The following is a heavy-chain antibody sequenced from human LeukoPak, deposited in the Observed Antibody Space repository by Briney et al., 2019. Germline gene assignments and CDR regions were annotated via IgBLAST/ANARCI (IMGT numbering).Heavy chain of an antibody. CDR2: IYYTGTT. D-gene: IGHD1-1*01. CDR1: GDTITSYY. V-gene: IGHV4-39*01. Sequence: SETLSLTCTVSGDTITSYYWGWIRQSPGKRLEWIASIYYTGTTYYNPCLKSRVTISVDMPKNQISLKLSSVTAADTAVYYCARRLPVSDNWDFDHWGQGTLVTVSS. CDR3: ARRLPVSDNWDFDH. J-gene: IGHJ4*02.